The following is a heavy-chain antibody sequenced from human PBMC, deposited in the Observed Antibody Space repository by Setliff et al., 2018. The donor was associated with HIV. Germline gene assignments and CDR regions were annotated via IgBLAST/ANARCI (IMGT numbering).Heavy chain of an antibody. Sequence: PSETLSLTCTVSGGSISSSSYYWGWIRQPPGKGLEWIGSIYYSGSTYYNPSLKSRVTISVDMSKNQFSLRLSSVTAADTAVYYCARVPTSSWYVTTQRTKEYFHHWGQGTLVTVSS. CDR2: IYYSGST. CDR1: GGSISSSSYY. J-gene: IGHJ1*01. CDR3: ARVPTSSWYVTTQRTKEYFHH. D-gene: IGHD6-13*01. V-gene: IGHV4-39*07.